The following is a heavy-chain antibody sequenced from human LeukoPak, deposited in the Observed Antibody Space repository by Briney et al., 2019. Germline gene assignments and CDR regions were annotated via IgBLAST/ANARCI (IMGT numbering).Heavy chain of an antibody. J-gene: IGHJ4*02. Sequence: GGSLRLSCAASGFTSSDYYMSWIRQAPGKGLEWISYISSSGSNIYYADSVKGRFTMSRDNAKGSLYLQMNSLRAEDTAIYYCARRRDYFDYWGQGTLVTVSS. CDR2: ISSSGSNI. V-gene: IGHV3-11*01. CDR1: GFTSSDYY. CDR3: ARRRDYFDY.